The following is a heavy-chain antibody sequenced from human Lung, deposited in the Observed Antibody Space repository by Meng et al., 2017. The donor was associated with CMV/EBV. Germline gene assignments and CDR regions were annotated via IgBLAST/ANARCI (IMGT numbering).Heavy chain of an antibody. CDR1: GDAIRSGGYY. D-gene: IGHD3-10*01. V-gene: IGHV4-31*03. J-gene: IGHJ5*02. CDR3: ARASYGSGSPLGESWFDP. CDR2: IHSSGST. Sequence: EPLQDAGPGPVKHAQTLSRTCTVSGDAIRSGGYYWSWIRQHPGKGLEWIGYIHSSGSTYYNPSLRSRLTRSVDTSKNQFSLKLSYVTAADTAVYYCARASYGSGSPLGESWFDPWGQGTLVTVSS.